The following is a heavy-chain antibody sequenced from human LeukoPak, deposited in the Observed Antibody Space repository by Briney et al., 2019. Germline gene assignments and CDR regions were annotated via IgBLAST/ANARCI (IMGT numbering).Heavy chain of an antibody. CDR3: ARARRRYNWNEVDY. J-gene: IGHJ4*02. Sequence: ASVKVSCTASGYTFTGYYMHRVRQAPGQGLEWMGWINPNSGGTNYAQKFQGRVTMTRDTSISTAYMELSRLRSDDTAVYYCARARRRYNWNEVDYWGQGTLVTVSS. CDR2: INPNSGGT. CDR1: GYTFTGYY. V-gene: IGHV1-2*02. D-gene: IGHD1-1*01.